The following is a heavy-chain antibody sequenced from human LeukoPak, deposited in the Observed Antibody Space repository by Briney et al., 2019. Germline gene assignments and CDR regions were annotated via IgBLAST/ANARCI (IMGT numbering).Heavy chain of an antibody. D-gene: IGHD6-25*01. CDR2: IYYCGST. Sequence: SETLSLTCTVSGCSISSYYWSWIPQPPGKGLEWIGYIYYCGSTNYNPSLKSRVTISVNTSKNQFSLKLSSVTAADTAVYYCVREGGSGGWFDPWGQGTLVTVSS. CDR3: VREGGSGGWFDP. CDR1: GCSISSYY. J-gene: IGHJ5*02. V-gene: IGHV4-59*01.